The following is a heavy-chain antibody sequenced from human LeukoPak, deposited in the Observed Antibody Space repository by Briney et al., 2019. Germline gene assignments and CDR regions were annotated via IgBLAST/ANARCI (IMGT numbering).Heavy chain of an antibody. Sequence: GGSLRLSCAASGFTFSSYGMHWVRQAPGKGLEWVAFIRYDGSNKYYADSVKGRFTISRDNSKSTLYLQMNSLRAEDTAVYYCAKLGGVYFDYWGQGTLVTVSS. CDR3: AKLGGVYFDY. V-gene: IGHV3-30*02. J-gene: IGHJ4*02. CDR1: GFTFSSYG. CDR2: IRYDGSNK. D-gene: IGHD3-3*01.